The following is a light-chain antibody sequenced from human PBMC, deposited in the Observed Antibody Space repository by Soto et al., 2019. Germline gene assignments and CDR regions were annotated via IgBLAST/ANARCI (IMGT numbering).Light chain of an antibody. J-gene: IGKJ4*01. V-gene: IGKV3-20*01. Sequence: EIVLTQSPGTLSLSPGERATLSCRASQSVSSSYLAWYQQKPGQAPRLLIYGASSRATGIPDRFSGSGSGTDFTLTISRLDPEDFAVYYCQQYGSSPLGTFGGGTKVEIK. CDR3: QQYGSSPLGT. CDR1: QSVSSSY. CDR2: GAS.